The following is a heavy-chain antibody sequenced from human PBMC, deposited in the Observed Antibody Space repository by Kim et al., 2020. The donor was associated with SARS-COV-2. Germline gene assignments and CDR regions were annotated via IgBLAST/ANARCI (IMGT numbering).Heavy chain of an antibody. D-gene: IGHD1-26*01. V-gene: IGHV3-33*01. CDR3: ARDPSEELLSFDY. J-gene: IGHJ4*02. Sequence: YADSVKGRFTISRYNSKNTLYLQMNSRRAEDTAVYYCARDPSEELLSFDYWGQGTLVTVSS.